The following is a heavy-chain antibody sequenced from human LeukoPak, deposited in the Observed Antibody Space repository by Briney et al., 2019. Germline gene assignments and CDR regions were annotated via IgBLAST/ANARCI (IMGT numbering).Heavy chain of an antibody. CDR3: ATEVRAVECFDY. CDR1: GFTFSSYS. D-gene: IGHD6-25*01. Sequence: GGSLRLSCAASGFTFSSYSMNWVRQAPGKGPEWVSSISSSSSYIYYADSVKGRFTISRDNAKNSLYLQMNSLRAEDTAVYYCATEVRAVECFDYWGQGTLVTVSS. V-gene: IGHV3-21*01. CDR2: ISSSSSYI. J-gene: IGHJ4*02.